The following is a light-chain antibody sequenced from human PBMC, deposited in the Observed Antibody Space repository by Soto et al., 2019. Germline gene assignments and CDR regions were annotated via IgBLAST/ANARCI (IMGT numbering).Light chain of an antibody. V-gene: IGKV3-20*01. CDR3: QQYGNSLHT. J-gene: IGKJ2*01. CDR1: QSVSSTY. Sequence: EIVLTQSPGTLSLSPGERAALSCRASQSVSSTYLAWYQQKPGQAPRLLIYATSTRAAGIPDKFSGSGSGTDFPLTISRLEPEDFAVYYCQQYGNSLHTFGQGTKLEIK. CDR2: ATS.